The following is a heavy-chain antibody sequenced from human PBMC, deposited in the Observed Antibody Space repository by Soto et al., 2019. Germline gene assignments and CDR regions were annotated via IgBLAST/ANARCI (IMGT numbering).Heavy chain of an antibody. CDR1: GFTFSDYY. D-gene: IGHD2-15*01. CDR2: ISSSGSTI. J-gene: IGHJ4*02. Sequence: GGSLRLSCSASGFTFSDYYMSWIRQAPGKGLEWVSYISSSGSTIYYADSVKGRFTISRDNAKNSLYLQMNSLRAEDTAVYYCARVGRRGVVAATDYFDYWGQGTLVTVSS. V-gene: IGHV3-11*01. CDR3: ARVGRRGVVAATDYFDY.